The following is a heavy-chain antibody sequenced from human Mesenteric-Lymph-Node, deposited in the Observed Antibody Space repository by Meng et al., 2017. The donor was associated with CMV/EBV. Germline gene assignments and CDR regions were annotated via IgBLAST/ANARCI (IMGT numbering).Heavy chain of an antibody. Sequence: QLQLQESGPGLVKPSETLSLPCTVSCGSISSSSYYWGWIRQPPGKGLEWIGSIYYSGSTYYNPSLKSRVTISVDTSKNQFSLKLSSVTAADTAVYYCARDGDYYDSSGYNPFDYWGQGTLVTVSS. D-gene: IGHD3-22*01. CDR3: ARDGDYYDSSGYNPFDY. CDR1: CGSISSSSYY. V-gene: IGHV4-39*07. J-gene: IGHJ4*02. CDR2: IYYSGST.